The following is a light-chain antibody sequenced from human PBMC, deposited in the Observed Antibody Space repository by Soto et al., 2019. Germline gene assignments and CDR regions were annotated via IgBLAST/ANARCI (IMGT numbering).Light chain of an antibody. J-gene: IGLJ1*01. Sequence: QSVLAQPASVSGSPGQSITISCTGTSGDIGSYNRVSWYQQHPGKAPKLIIYKGTQRPSGVSNRFSGSTSGNAASLTISALQADDEADYFCCSSAPESTYVFGTGTKVTVL. CDR2: KGT. V-gene: IGLV2-23*01. CDR1: SGDIGSYNR. CDR3: CSSAPESTYV.